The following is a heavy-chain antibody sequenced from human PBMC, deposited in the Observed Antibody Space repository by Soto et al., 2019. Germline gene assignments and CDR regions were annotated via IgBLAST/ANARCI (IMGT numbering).Heavy chain of an antibody. D-gene: IGHD4-17*01. V-gene: IGHV4-39*02. J-gene: IGHJ3*01. CDR2: LHYTGVT. CDR1: GGSINNRDYY. CDR3: TKSGDYGLDAFDL. Sequence: SETLSLTCSVSGGSINNRDYYWAWVRQPPGKGLEWIGGLHYTGVTYHNPSLRSRVTVSVDTSKNLFSLNLRSVTAADTAVYYCTKSGDYGLDAFDLWGQGTMVTVSS.